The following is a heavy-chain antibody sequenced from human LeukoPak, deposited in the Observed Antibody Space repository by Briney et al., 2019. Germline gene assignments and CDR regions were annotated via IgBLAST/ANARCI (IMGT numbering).Heavy chain of an antibody. CDR3: ASDPGYSSSWYRSAPDY. V-gene: IGHV1-69*13. D-gene: IGHD6-13*01. CDR1: GGTFSSYA. J-gene: IGHJ4*02. Sequence: SVKVSCKASGGTFSSYAISWVRQAPGQGLEWMGGIIPIFGTANYAQKLQGRVTITADESTSTAYMELSSLRSEDTAVYYCASDPGYSSSWYRSAPDYWGQGTLVTVSS. CDR2: IIPIFGTA.